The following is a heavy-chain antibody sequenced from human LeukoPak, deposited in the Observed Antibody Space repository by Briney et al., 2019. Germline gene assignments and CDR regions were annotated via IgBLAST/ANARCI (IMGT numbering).Heavy chain of an antibody. CDR3: ASGYYDFWSGYSYYYMDV. J-gene: IGHJ6*03. CDR2: VYTSGST. Sequence: SETLSLTCTVSGGSISSYYWSWIRQPPGKGLERIGYVYTSGSTNYNPSLKSRVTISVDTSKNQFSLKLSSVTAADTAVYYCASGYYDFWSGYSYYYMDVWGKGTTVTVSS. CDR1: GGSISSYY. V-gene: IGHV4-4*09. D-gene: IGHD3-3*01.